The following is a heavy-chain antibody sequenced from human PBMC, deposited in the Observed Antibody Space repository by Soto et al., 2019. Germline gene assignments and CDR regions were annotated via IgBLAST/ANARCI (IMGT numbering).Heavy chain of an antibody. V-gene: IGHV4-31*03. J-gene: IGHJ4*02. D-gene: IGHD3-22*01. CDR1: GGSISSGGYY. Sequence: QVQLQESGPGLVKPSQTLSLTCTVSGGSISSGGYYWSWIRQHPGKGLEWIGYIYYSGSTYYNPSLKSRVTISVDTSKNQFSLKLGSVPAADRAVYYCASGGGTGGYYDSSGPITPIDYWGQGTLVTVSS. CDR2: IYYSGST. CDR3: ASGGGTGGYYDSSGPITPIDY.